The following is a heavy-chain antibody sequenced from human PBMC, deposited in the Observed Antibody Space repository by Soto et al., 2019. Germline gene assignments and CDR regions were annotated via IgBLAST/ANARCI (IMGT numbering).Heavy chain of an antibody. V-gene: IGHV3-48*03. Sequence: EVLLVESGGGLVQPGGSLRLSCTASGFTFSSYEMNWVRQAPGKGLEWISYISTSGRTIFDAGSVKGRFTISRDNTRNTLFLQMDSLRPEDTAVYYCARQPAHVYEALPKWFDPWGQGTLVIVSS. CDR3: ARQPAHVYEALPKWFDP. CDR1: GFTFSSYE. D-gene: IGHD3-16*01. J-gene: IGHJ5*02. CDR2: ISTSGRTI.